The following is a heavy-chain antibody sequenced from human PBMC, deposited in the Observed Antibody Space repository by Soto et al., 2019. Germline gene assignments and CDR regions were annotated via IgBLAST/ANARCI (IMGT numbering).Heavy chain of an antibody. Sequence: HVQLQESGPGLVKPSQTLSLTCTVSDGSISSGGYFWNWIRQHPGKGLEWIGYIYSSGSTYYNPSLKSRVAILVDTSKIQVSLELSSVTAADTAVYYWSRAERFIYAFGSGGQGTLVSVSS. J-gene: IGHJ5*01. CDR2: IYSSGST. CDR3: SRAERFIYAFGS. D-gene: IGHD2-8*01. CDR1: DGSISSGGYF. V-gene: IGHV4-31*03.